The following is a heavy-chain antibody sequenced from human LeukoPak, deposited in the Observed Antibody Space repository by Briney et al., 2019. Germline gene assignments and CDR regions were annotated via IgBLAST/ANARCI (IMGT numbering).Heavy chain of an antibody. V-gene: IGHV4-59*12. Sequence: SETLSLTCTVSGGSISSYYWSWIRQPPGKGLEWIGYIYYSGSTNYNPSLKSRVTISVDTSKNQFSLKLSSVTAADTAVYYCARVHRRVTSYYYGSGTFDYWGQGTLVTVSS. D-gene: IGHD3-10*01. CDR2: IYYSGST. CDR3: ARVHRRVTSYYYGSGTFDY. J-gene: IGHJ4*02. CDR1: GGSISSYY.